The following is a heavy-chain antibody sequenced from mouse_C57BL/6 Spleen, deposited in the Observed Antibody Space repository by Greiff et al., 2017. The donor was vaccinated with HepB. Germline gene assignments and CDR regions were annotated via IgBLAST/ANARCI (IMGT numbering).Heavy chain of an antibody. CDR2: IRSKSNNYAT. Sequence: EVNVVESGGGLVQPKGSLKLSCAASGFSFNTYAMNWVRQAPGKGLEWVARIRSKSNNYATYYADSVKDRFTISRDDSESMLYLQMNNLKTEDTAMYYCVRHGGPNYFDYWGQGTTLTVSS. CDR3: VRHGGPNYFDY. J-gene: IGHJ2*01. V-gene: IGHV10-1*01. CDR1: GFSFNTYA. D-gene: IGHD3-3*01.